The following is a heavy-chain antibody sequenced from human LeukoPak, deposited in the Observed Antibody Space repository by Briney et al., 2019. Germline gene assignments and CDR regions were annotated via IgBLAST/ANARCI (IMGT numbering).Heavy chain of an antibody. J-gene: IGHJ4*02. V-gene: IGHV1-8*01. CDR1: GYTFTSYD. CDR3: ARRNWGIAAADY. D-gene: IGHD6-13*01. CDR2: MNPNSGNT. Sequence: ASVKVSCKASGYTFTSYDINWVRQATGQGLEWMGWMNPNSGNTGYAQKFQGRVTMTRNNSISTAYMELSSLRSEDTAVYYCARRNWGIAAADYWGQGTLVTVSS.